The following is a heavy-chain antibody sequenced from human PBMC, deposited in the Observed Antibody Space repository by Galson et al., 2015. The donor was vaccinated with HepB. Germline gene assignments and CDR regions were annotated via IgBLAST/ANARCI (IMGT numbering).Heavy chain of an antibody. Sequence: SVKVSCKASGGTFSSYAISWVRQAPGQGLEWMGGIIPILGIANYAQKFQGRVTITADKSTSTAYMELSGLRSEDTAVYYCARGHSSSSRNWFDPWGQGTLVTVSS. V-gene: IGHV1-69*10. CDR3: ARGHSSSSRNWFDP. CDR1: GGTFSSYA. CDR2: IIPILGIA. J-gene: IGHJ5*02. D-gene: IGHD6-6*01.